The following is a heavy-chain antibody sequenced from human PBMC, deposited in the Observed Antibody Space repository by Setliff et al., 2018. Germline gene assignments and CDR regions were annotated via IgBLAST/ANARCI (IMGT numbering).Heavy chain of an antibody. Sequence: SGPTLVNPTQTLTLTCTFSGLSLTTSGTYVTWIRQPPGKALEWLARIDWDGDKYYNTSLRTRLTLSKDTSRNQVFLTMTNMDPVDTATYYCARSRYELPHYYFDYWGQGILVTVSS. D-gene: IGHD1-7*01. V-gene: IGHV2-70*11. CDR1: GLSLTTSGTY. CDR3: ARSRYELPHYYFDY. CDR2: IDWDGDK. J-gene: IGHJ4*02.